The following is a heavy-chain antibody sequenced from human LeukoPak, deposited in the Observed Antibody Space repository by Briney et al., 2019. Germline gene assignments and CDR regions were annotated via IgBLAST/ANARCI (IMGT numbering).Heavy chain of an antibody. Sequence: GGSLRLSCAAAGFTFSSYAMSWVRQAPGKGLEWVSYISSSSSNIYYADSVKGRFPISRDNAQKSLYLQMNSLSAEDTAVYYCARWKVYGGNPGPNYYCYYYMDVWGKGTTATVSS. CDR1: GFTFSSYA. J-gene: IGHJ6*03. CDR2: ISSSSSNI. D-gene: IGHD4-23*01. CDR3: ARWKVYGGNPGPNYYCYYYMDV. V-gene: IGHV3-48*01.